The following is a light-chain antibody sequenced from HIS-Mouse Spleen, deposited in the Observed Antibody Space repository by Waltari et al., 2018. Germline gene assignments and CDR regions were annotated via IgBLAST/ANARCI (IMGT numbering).Light chain of an antibody. J-gene: IGLJ2*01. CDR1: ALPKKY. Sequence: YELTQPPSVSVSPGQTARITCSGDALPKKYAYWYQQKSGQAPVLVIYEDSKRPSGIPERFSGSSSGTMATLTISGAQVEDEADYYCYSTDSSGNHRVFGGGTKLTVL. CDR2: EDS. V-gene: IGLV3-10*01. CDR3: YSTDSSGNHRV.